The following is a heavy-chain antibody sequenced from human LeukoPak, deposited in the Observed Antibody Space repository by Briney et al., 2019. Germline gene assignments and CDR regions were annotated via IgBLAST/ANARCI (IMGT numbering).Heavy chain of an antibody. D-gene: IGHD3-3*01. CDR3: ARYYDFWSGYPADDAFDI. CDR1: GYTFTSYD. V-gene: IGHV1-8*03. CDR2: MNPNSGNT. J-gene: IGHJ3*02. Sequence: ASVKVSCKASGYTFTSYDINWVRQATGQGLEWMGWMNPNSGNTGYAQKFQGRVTITRNTSISTAYMELSSLRSEDTAVYYCARYYDFWSGYPADDAFDIWGQGTMVTVSS.